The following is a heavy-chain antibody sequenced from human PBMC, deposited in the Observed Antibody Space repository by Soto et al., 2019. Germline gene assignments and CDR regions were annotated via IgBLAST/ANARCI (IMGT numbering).Heavy chain of an antibody. J-gene: IGHJ6*02. Sequence: LVNPTQTLTLTCTFSGFSLSTSGMCVSWIRQPPGKALEWLALIDWDDDKYYSTSLKTRLTISKDTSKNQVVLTMTNMDPVDTATYYCARIISSSWYPPLEYYYYGMDVWGQGTTVTVSS. V-gene: IGHV2-70*01. CDR3: ARIISSSWYPPLEYYYYGMDV. CDR2: IDWDDDK. D-gene: IGHD6-13*01. CDR1: GFSLSTSGMC.